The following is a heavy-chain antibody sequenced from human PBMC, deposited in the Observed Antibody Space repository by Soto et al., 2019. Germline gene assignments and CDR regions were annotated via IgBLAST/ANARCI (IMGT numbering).Heavy chain of an antibody. J-gene: IGHJ4*02. CDR3: ARDYNDFGSGHFDY. V-gene: IGHV3-48*01. CDR2: ISSSSFTI. Sequence: EVHLVESGGRLVQTGGSLRLSCAASGFRFSDYSMNWVRQAPGRGLEWVSYISSSSFTIHYADSVEGRFAISRDNAKNSLYLQMNSLRVEDTAVYYCARDYNDFGSGHFDYWGQGALVTVSS. D-gene: IGHD3-3*01. CDR1: GFRFSDYS.